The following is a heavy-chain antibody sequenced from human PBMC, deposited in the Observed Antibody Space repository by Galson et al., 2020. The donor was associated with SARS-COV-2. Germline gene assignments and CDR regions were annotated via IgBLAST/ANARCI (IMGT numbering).Heavy chain of an antibody. Sequence: GGSLRLSCAASGFTFSSHPMHWVRQAPATGLEWVAVISYDGSNEYYADSVKGRFTISRDNSKNTLYLQMNGLRVADTALYYCVRDKLGDKLELDYWGQGILVTVSS. CDR3: VRDKLGDKLELDY. D-gene: IGHD2-21*01. V-gene: IGHV3-30*01. J-gene: IGHJ4*02. CDR1: GFTFSSHP. CDR2: ISYDGSNE.